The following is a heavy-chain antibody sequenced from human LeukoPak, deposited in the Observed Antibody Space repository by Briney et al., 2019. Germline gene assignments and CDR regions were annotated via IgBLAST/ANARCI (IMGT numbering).Heavy chain of an antibody. Sequence: GGSLRLSCAASGFSFGNFWMSWVRQAPGRGLQWVASMKGDGSPTYYVDSVKGRFIISRDNARNSLYLQMNSLRAEDTAVYYCARLFGGVTTFDYWAREPWSPSLQ. CDR3: ARLFGGVTTFDY. CDR2: MKGDGSPT. J-gene: IGHJ4*02. D-gene: IGHD2-8*02. CDR1: GFSFGNFW. V-gene: IGHV3-7*01.